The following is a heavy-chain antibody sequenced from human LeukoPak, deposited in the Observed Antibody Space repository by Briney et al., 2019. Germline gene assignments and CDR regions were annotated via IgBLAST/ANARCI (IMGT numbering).Heavy chain of an antibody. J-gene: IGHJ2*01. D-gene: IGHD1-26*01. CDR2: VNSDGRSI. CDR1: GFTFSNFW. V-gene: IGHV3-74*01. CDR3: ARGREDLGGYPNWYFDL. Sequence: GGSLRLSCAASGFTFSNFWMHWVRQAPGKGLVWVSHVNSDGRSINYAESVKGRFAIARDNAKNTLYLQMNSLRVEDTAVYYCARGREDLGGYPNWYFDLWGRGTPVTVSS.